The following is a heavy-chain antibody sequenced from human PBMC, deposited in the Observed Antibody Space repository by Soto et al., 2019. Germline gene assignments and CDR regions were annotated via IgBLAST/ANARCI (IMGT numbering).Heavy chain of an antibody. Sequence: KPGGSLRLSCAASGFTFSSYSMNWVRQAPGKGLEWVSSISSSSSYIYYADSVKGRFTISRDNAKNSLYLQMNSLRAEDTAVYYCARAPWGVPAAIVPGGMDVWGQGTTVTVSS. V-gene: IGHV3-21*01. CDR2: ISSSSSYI. D-gene: IGHD2-2*02. CDR1: GFTFSSYS. J-gene: IGHJ6*02. CDR3: ARAPWGVPAAIVPGGMDV.